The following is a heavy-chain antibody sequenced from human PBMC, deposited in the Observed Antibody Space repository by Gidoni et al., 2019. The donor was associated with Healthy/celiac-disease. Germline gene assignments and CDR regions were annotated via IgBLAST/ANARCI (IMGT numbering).Heavy chain of an antibody. CDR1: GFTVSSNY. Sequence: EVQLVESGGGLIKPGGSLRLSCAASGFTVSSNYMSWVRQAPGKGLEWVSVIYSGGSTYYADSVKGRFTISRDNSKNTLYLQMNSLRAEDTAVYYCASRHYYGGNSWYFDLWGRGTLVTVSS. J-gene: IGHJ2*01. CDR3: ASRHYYGGNSWYFDL. CDR2: IYSGGST. V-gene: IGHV3-53*01. D-gene: IGHD4-17*01.